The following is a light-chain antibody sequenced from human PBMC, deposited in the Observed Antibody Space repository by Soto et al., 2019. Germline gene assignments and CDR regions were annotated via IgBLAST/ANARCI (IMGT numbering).Light chain of an antibody. Sequence: DIQIILSASSLSASVGDRVTITCRASQGIRSGLGWYQQKPGKAPKRLIYDASSLQSGVPSRFSGSGSGTEFTLTISSLQPEDFATYYCLQYNSYPWTFGQGTKVEIK. CDR3: LQYNSYPWT. V-gene: IGKV1-17*01. CDR1: QGIRSG. CDR2: DAS. J-gene: IGKJ1*01.